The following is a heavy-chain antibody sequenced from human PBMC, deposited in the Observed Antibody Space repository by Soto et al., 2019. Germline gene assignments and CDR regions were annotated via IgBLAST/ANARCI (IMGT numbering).Heavy chain of an antibody. CDR2: IYYSGST. Sequence: SETLSLTCTVSGGSISSYYWSWIRQPPGKGLEWIGYIYYSGSTNYNPSLKSRVTISVDTSKNQFSLKLSSVTAADTAVYYCARPHNGDPLNWFDPWGQGTLVTVSS. CDR1: GGSISSYY. V-gene: IGHV4-59*08. CDR3: ARPHNGDPLNWFDP. J-gene: IGHJ5*02. D-gene: IGHD4-17*01.